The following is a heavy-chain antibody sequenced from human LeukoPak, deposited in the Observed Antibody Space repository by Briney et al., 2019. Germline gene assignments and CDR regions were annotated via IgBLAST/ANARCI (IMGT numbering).Heavy chain of an antibody. J-gene: IGHJ4*02. CDR3: AREPWSSSWYGGYLDN. Sequence: PSETLSLTCTVSGGSISSYYWSWIRQPAGKGLEWIGRMDSSGSTNYNASLKSRVTMSVDTSKNQLTLKLSSVTAADTAVYYCAREPWSSSWYGGYLDNWGQGTLVTVSS. CDR2: MDSSGST. V-gene: IGHV4-4*07. D-gene: IGHD6-13*01. CDR1: GGSISSYY.